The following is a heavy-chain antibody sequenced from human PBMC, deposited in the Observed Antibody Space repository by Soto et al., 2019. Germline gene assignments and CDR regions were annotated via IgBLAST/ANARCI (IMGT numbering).Heavy chain of an antibody. CDR3: ARYSGSYWHYLDF. V-gene: IGHV5-51*01. J-gene: IGHJ4*02. Sequence: GESLKISCKGSGYSFASHWVAWVRQMPEKGLEWIGTIYPGDSDTKYSSAFRGHVTISADTSVSTAYLQWRSLEATDSAIYYCARYSGSYWHYLDFWGQGALVTVSS. CDR2: IYPGDSDT. D-gene: IGHD1-26*01. CDR1: GYSFASHW.